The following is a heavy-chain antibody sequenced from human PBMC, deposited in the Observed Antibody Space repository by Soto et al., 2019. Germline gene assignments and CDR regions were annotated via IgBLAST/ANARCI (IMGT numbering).Heavy chain of an antibody. D-gene: IGHD3-10*01. Sequence: GGFRSLSRPAFWVPNTTRWVNWVRQAPGKGLEWLADIKQDGSEKFYVDSVKGRFTNSRDNAQNSVYLQMNRRGAEDTAVYFCARDEGGRSYYTGPQYNGMDVWVQGTTVTVSS. J-gene: IGHJ6*02. CDR3: ARDEGGRSYYTGPQYNGMDV. V-gene: IGHV3-7*03. CDR1: WVPNTTRW. CDR2: IKQDGSEK.